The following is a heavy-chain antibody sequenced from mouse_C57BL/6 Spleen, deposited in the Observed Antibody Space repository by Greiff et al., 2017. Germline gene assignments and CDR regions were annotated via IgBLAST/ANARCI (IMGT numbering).Heavy chain of an antibody. CDR3: ARDPTVVATRYFDV. CDR2: IYPRSGNT. Sequence: QVQLQQSGAELARPGASVKLSCKASGYTFTSYGISWVKQRTGQGLEWIGEIYPRSGNTYYNEKFKGKATLTADKSSSTAYMELRSLTSEDSAVYVCARDPTVVATRYFDVWGTGTTVTVSS. J-gene: IGHJ1*03. D-gene: IGHD1-1*01. CDR1: GYTFTSYG. V-gene: IGHV1-81*01.